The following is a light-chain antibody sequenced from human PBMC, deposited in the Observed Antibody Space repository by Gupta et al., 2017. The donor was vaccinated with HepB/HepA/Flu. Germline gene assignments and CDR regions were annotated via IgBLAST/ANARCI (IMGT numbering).Light chain of an antibody. V-gene: IGKV4-1*01. CDR3: QQYYSSPLT. CDR2: WAS. J-gene: IGKJ4*01. Sequence: DIVMSQSPDSLAVSLGERATTNCMASQRVLYNSNKKTYLAWYQQRPGQPPNLLIYWASTREPGVPDRFSGSGSGTDFTLTISPLQTEDVAVYYCQQYYSSPLTFGGGTKVEI. CDR1: QRVLYNSNKKTY.